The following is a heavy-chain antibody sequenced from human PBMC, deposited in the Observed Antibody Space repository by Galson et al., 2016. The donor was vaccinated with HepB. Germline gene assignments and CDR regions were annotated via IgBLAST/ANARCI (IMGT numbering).Heavy chain of an antibody. CDR2: VSGPSFYI. Sequence: SLRLSCAASGFTFTSYTMNWVRQAPGKALEWVASVSGPSFYIFYTDSVKGRFTISRDNATNSLFLQMHDLRPEDTAVYCCARGRQQPPAYYYYYMDVWGKGTTVTVSS. D-gene: IGHD2-15*01. CDR3: ARGRQQPPAYYYYYMDV. V-gene: IGHV3-21*01. J-gene: IGHJ6*03. CDR1: GFTFTSYT.